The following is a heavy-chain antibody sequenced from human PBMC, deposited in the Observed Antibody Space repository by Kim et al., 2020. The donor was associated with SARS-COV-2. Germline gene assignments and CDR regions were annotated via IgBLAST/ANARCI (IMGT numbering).Heavy chain of an antibody. J-gene: IGHJ4*02. CDR1: GFTFSSYS. D-gene: IGHD3-22*01. CDR2: ISSSSSTI. V-gene: IGHV3-48*02. Sequence: GGSLRLSCAASGFTFSSYSMNWVRQAPGKGLEWVSYISSSSSTIYYADSVKGRFTISRDDARNSLYLQMNSLRDEDTAVYYCAKDPGLLLHFFDYWGQGTLVTVSS. CDR3: AKDPGLLLHFFDY.